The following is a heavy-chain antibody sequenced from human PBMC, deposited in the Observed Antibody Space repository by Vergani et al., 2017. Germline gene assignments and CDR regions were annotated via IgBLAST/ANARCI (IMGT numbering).Heavy chain of an antibody. CDR2: ISYDGSNK. J-gene: IGHJ2*01. CDR1: GFTFSSYA. Sequence: QVQLVESGGGVVQPGRSLRLSCAASGFTFSSYAMHWVRQAPGKGLEWVAVISYDGSNKYYADSVKGRFTISRDNSKNTLYLQMNSLRAEDTALYYCAKDISATGWYFDLWGRGTLVTVSS. CDR3: AKDISATGWYFDL. D-gene: IGHD2-15*01. V-gene: IGHV3-30-3*01.